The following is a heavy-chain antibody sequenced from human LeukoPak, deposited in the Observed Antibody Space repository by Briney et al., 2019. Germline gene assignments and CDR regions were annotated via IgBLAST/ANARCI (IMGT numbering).Heavy chain of an antibody. CDR3: TRQYSGYEPTTDYFDY. Sequence: PGRSLRLSCTASGFTFGDYAMSWFRQAPGKGLEWVGFIRSKAYGGTTEYAASVKGRFTISRDDSKSIAYLQMNSLKTEDTAVYYCTRQYSGYEPTTDYFDYWGQGTLVTVSS. V-gene: IGHV3-49*03. D-gene: IGHD5-12*01. J-gene: IGHJ4*02. CDR1: GFTFGDYA. CDR2: IRSKAYGGTT.